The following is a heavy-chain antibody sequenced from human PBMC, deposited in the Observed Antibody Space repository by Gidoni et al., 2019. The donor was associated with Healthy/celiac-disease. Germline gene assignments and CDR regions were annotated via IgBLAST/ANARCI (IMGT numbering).Heavy chain of an antibody. CDR1: GFTFSNAW. J-gene: IGHJ1*01. CDR2: IKRKTDGGKT. CDR3: TTAPYSSSWSPGH. D-gene: IGHD6-13*01. Sequence: EVQLVESGGGLVKPGGSLRLSCAASGFTFSNAWMSWVRQAPGKGLEWVGRIKRKTDGGKTDYAAAVKDRFTISRDDSKNMLYLQMNSLKTEDTAVYYCTTAPYSSSWSPGHWGQGTLVTVSS. V-gene: IGHV3-15*01.